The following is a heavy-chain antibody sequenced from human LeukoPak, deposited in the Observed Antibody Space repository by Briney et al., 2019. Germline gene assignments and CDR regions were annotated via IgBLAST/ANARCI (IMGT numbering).Heavy chain of an antibody. V-gene: IGHV3-66*01. D-gene: IGHD3-3*01. Sequence: GGSLRLSCAASGFTVSSNYMSWVRQAPGKGLEWVSVIYSGGSTYYADSVKGRFTISRDNSRNTLYLQMNSLRAEDTAVYYCAKVGDFWSGYPKAAFDIWGQGTIVTVSA. CDR3: AKVGDFWSGYPKAAFDI. J-gene: IGHJ3*02. CDR2: IYSGGST. CDR1: GFTVSSNY.